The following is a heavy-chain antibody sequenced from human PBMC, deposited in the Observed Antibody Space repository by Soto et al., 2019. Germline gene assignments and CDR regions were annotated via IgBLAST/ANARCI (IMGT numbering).Heavy chain of an antibody. J-gene: IGHJ6*02. CDR2: INPGGVSK. Sequence: CKASGYTLTSHYIHWVRQAPGQGLEWMGIINPGGVSKTYAQEFQGRITMTRDTSTSTVYMELSSLRSQDTAVYYCARAPSWHGLDVWGQGTTVTVSS. CDR1: GYTLTSHY. CDR3: ARAPSWHGLDV. V-gene: IGHV1-46*01.